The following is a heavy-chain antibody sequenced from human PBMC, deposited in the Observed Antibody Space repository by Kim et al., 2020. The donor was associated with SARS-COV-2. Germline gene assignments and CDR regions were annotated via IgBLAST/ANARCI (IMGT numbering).Heavy chain of an antibody. V-gene: IGHV4-39*01. CDR3: ASNRIFGVVTYFDY. Sequence: PSLTSRVTISVVTSKNQFSLKLSSVTAADTAVYYCASNRIFGVVTYFDYWGQGTLVTVSS. D-gene: IGHD3-3*01. J-gene: IGHJ4*02.